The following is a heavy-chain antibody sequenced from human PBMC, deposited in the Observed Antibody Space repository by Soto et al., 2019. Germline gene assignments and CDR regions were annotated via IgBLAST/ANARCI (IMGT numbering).Heavy chain of an antibody. Sequence: ASVKVSCKASVYTFTSYGISWVRQAPGQGLEWMGWISAYNGNTNYAQKLQGRVTMTTDTSTSTAYMELRSLRSDDTAVYYCARARILWFGELPGWFDPWGQGTLVTVSS. CDR1: VYTFTSYG. CDR3: ARARILWFGELPGWFDP. V-gene: IGHV1-18*01. D-gene: IGHD3-10*01. CDR2: ISAYNGNT. J-gene: IGHJ5*02.